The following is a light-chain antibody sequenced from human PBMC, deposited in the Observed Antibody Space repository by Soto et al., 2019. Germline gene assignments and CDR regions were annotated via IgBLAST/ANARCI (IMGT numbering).Light chain of an antibody. CDR2: KSS. Sequence: DIQMTQSPSTLSASLGDRVTITCRASQNIFTWLAWYQKKPGKAPTLLIYKSSNLQSGVPSRFSGSGSGTEFTLTIASLQPEDFATYYCQQYSSYYSFGQGTKPEIK. V-gene: IGKV1-5*03. CDR1: QNIFTW. CDR3: QQYSSYYS. J-gene: IGKJ2*03.